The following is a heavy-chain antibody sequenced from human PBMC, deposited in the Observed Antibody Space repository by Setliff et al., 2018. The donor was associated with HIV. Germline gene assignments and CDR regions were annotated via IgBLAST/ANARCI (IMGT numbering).Heavy chain of an antibody. CDR1: GFFFKNAW. J-gene: IGHJ4*02. CDR3: ARVLIAATGWCEY. V-gene: IGHV3-74*01. CDR2: ISTDGSST. D-gene: IGHD2-15*01. Sequence: LRLSCAASGFFFKNAWMHWVRQAPGKGLMWVSRISTDGSSTIYADSVKGRFTISRDNAKNTLFLQMNSLRAEDTAVYYCARVLIAATGWCEYWGQGTLVTVSS.